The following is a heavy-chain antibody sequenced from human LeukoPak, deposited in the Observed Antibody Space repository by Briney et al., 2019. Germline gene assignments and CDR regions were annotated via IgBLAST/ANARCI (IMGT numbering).Heavy chain of an antibody. J-gene: IGHJ6*03. Sequence: GASVKVSCKASGYTFTSYDINWVRQATGQGPEWMGWMNPNSGNTGYAQKFQGRVTMTRNTSISTAYMELSSLRSEDTAVYYCARSTSAYGSGTAWLDYYYYYYMDVWGKGTTVTVSS. D-gene: IGHD3-10*01. CDR3: ARSTSAYGSGTAWLDYYYYYYMDV. V-gene: IGHV1-8*02. CDR2: MNPNSGNT. CDR1: GYTFTSYD.